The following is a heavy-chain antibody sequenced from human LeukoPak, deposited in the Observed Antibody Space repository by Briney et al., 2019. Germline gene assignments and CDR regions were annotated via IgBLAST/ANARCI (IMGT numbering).Heavy chain of an antibody. CDR2: ISNSGGST. CDR1: GITLSNYG. J-gene: IGHJ4*02. CDR3: AKRGVVIRVILVGFHKAAYYFDS. Sequence: GGSLRLSCAVSGITLSNYGMSWVRQAPGKGLEWVAGISNSGGSTNYADSVKGRFTISRDNPKNTLYLQMNSLRAEDTAVYFCAKRGVVIRVILVGFHKAAYYFDSWGQGALVTVSS. V-gene: IGHV3-23*01. D-gene: IGHD3-10*01.